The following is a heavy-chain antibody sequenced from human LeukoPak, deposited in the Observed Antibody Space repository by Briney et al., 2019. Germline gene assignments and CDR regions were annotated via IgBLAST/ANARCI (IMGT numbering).Heavy chain of an antibody. Sequence: PGRSLRLSCAASGFTFSSYGMHWVRQAPGKGLEWVAVIWYDGSNKYYADSVKGRFTISRDNSKNTLYLQMNSLRAEDTAVYYCARDKGPEATIGFDYWGQGTLVTVSS. CDR2: IWYDGSNK. CDR3: ARDKGPEATIGFDY. J-gene: IGHJ4*02. CDR1: GFTFSSYG. D-gene: IGHD5-12*01. V-gene: IGHV3-33*01.